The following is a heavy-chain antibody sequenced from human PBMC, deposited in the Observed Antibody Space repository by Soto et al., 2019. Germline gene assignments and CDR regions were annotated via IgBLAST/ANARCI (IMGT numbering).Heavy chain of an antibody. J-gene: IGHJ4*02. D-gene: IGHD1-1*01. V-gene: IGHV3-30*18. CDR2: ISYDGSNK. Sequence: GGSLRLSCAASGFTFSSYGMHWVRQAPGKGLEWVAVISYDGSNKYYADSVKGRFTISRDNSKNTLYLQMNSLRAEDTAVYYCANSPWIWGQGTLVTVSS. CDR3: ANSPWI. CDR1: GFTFSSYG.